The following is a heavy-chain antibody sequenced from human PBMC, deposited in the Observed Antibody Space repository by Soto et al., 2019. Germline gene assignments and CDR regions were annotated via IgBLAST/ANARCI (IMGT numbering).Heavy chain of an antibody. CDR3: AREYTYGSNFFDC. D-gene: IGHD2-2*02. Sequence: QVQLQESGPGLVKPSQTLSLTCTVSGGSISSAAYYLSWIRQRPGKGLEWIGYISHSGSTYYNPSLKSRVIISVDTSKNQFSLSLTSVTAADTAVYYCAREYTYGSNFFDCWGQGALVTVSS. CDR2: ISHSGST. J-gene: IGHJ4*02. V-gene: IGHV4-31*03. CDR1: GGSISSAAYY.